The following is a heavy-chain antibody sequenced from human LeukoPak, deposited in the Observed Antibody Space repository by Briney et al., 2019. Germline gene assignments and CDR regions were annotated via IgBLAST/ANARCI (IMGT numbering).Heavy chain of an antibody. V-gene: IGHV3-9*01. J-gene: IGHJ4*02. CDR3: AKAVHSHPRPGHFDY. D-gene: IGHD3-10*01. CDR1: GFTFDDYA. Sequence: PGGSLRLSCAASGFTFDDYAMHWVRQAPGKGLEWVSGISWNSGSIGYADSVEGRFTISRDNAKNSLYLQMNSLRAEDTALYYCAKAVHSHPRPGHFDYWGQGTLVTVSS. CDR2: ISWNSGSI.